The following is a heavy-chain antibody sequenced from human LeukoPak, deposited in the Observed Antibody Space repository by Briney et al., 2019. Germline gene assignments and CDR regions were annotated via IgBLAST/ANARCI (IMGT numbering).Heavy chain of an antibody. CDR1: GFTFSGSA. Sequence: GWSLKLSCAASGFTFSGSAMHWVRQASGKGLEWVGRIRSKANSYATAYAASVKGRFTISRDDSKNTAYLQMNSLKTEDTAVYYCTRPDYYDSSGLTLDAFDIWGQGTMVTVSS. D-gene: IGHD3-22*01. V-gene: IGHV3-73*01. CDR3: TRPDYYDSSGLTLDAFDI. J-gene: IGHJ3*02. CDR2: IRSKANSYAT.